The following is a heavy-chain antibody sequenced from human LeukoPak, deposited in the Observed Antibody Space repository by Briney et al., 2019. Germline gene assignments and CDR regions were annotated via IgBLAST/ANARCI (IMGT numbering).Heavy chain of an antibody. V-gene: IGHV3-23*01. CDR1: GFTFSSYA. D-gene: IGHD5-18*01. CDR3: ATFPTTAMGTPFDY. Sequence: GGSLRLSCAASGFTFSSYAMSWVRQAPGKGLEWVSAISGSGGSTYYADSVKGQFTISRDNPKNTLYLQMNSLRAEDTAVYYCATFPTTAMGTPFDYWGQGTLVTVSS. CDR2: ISGSGGST. J-gene: IGHJ4*02.